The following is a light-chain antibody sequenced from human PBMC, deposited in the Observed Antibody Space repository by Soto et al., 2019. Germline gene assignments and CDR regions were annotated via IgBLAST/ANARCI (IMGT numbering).Light chain of an antibody. Sequence: EVVLTQSPGTLSLSPGERATLSCRASQNVYINSLAWYQQRPGQTPRLLIYGASTRAAAIPDRFSGSGSGADFALSIDGPEPEDFAIYYCQQYGDSPLTFGPGTRVD. J-gene: IGKJ3*01. CDR2: GAS. CDR1: QNVYINS. CDR3: QQYGDSPLT. V-gene: IGKV3-20*01.